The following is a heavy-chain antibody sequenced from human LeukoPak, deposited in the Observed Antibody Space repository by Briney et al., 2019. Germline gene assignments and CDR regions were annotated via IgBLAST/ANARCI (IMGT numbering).Heavy chain of an antibody. V-gene: IGHV3-21*01. CDR1: GFTFSSYS. J-gene: IGHJ4*02. Sequence: PGGSLRLSCAASGFTFSSYSMNWVRQAPGKGLEWVSSISSSSSYIYYADSVKGRFTISRDNAKNSLYLQMNSLRAEDTAEYYCANSKQLCHDYWGQGTLVTVSS. D-gene: IGHD5-18*01. CDR3: ANSKQLCHDY. CDR2: ISSSSSYI.